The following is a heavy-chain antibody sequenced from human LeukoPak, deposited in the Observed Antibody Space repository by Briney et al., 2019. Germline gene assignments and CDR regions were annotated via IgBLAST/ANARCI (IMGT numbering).Heavy chain of an antibody. V-gene: IGHV1-69*05. Sequence: SVKVSCKASGGTFSSYAISWVRQAPGQGLEWMGGIIPIFGTANYAQKFQGRVTITTDESTSTAYMELSSLRSEDTAVYYRARAQPREDCSSTSCYLYYYYYMDVWGKGTTVTVSS. CDR1: GGTFSSYA. CDR2: IIPIFGTA. CDR3: ARAQPREDCSSTSCYLYYYYYMDV. D-gene: IGHD2-2*01. J-gene: IGHJ6*03.